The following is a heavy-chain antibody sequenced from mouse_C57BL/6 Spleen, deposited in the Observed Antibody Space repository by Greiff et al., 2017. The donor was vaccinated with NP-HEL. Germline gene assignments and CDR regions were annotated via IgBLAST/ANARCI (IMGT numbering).Heavy chain of an antibody. CDR2: INPSSGYT. CDR1: GYTFTSYW. D-gene: IGHD2-4*01. Sequence: QVQLQQSGAELAKPGASVKLSCTASGYTFTSYWMHWVKQRPGQGLEWIGYINPSSGYTKYNQKFKDKATLTADKSSSTAYMQLSSLTYEDSAVYYCASPLYDYDGAMDYWGQGTSVTVSS. V-gene: IGHV1-7*01. CDR3: ASPLYDYDGAMDY. J-gene: IGHJ4*01.